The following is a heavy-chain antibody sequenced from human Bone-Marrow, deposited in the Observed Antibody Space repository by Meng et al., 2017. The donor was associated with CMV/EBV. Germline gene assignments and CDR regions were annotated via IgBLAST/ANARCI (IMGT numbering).Heavy chain of an antibody. CDR3: AKGGGGYCSGGSCFPYWYFDL. Sequence: SLKISCAASGFTFDDYAMHWVRQAPGKGLEWVSGISWNSGSIGYADSVKGRFTISRDNAKNSLYLQMNSLRAEDTALYYCAKGGGGYCSGGSCFPYWYFDLWGRGILVTVSS. J-gene: IGHJ2*01. CDR2: ISWNSGSI. V-gene: IGHV3-9*01. CDR1: GFTFDDYA. D-gene: IGHD2-15*01.